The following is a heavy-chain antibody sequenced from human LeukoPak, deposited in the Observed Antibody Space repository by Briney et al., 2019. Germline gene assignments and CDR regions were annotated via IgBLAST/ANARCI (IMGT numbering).Heavy chain of an antibody. CDR3: ARVGLLRGFLYYYYMDV. Sequence: GSLRLSCAASGFTFSSYAMSWIRQPPGKGLEWIGEINHSGSTNYNPSLKSRVTISVDASKNQFSLKLSSVTAADTAVYYCARVGLLRGFLYYYYMDVWGKGTTVTVSS. V-gene: IGHV4-34*01. CDR2: INHSGST. CDR1: GFTFSSYA. J-gene: IGHJ6*03. D-gene: IGHD2-15*01.